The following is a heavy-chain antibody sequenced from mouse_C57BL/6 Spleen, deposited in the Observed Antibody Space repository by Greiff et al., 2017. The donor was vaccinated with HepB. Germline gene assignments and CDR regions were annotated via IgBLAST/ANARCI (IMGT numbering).Heavy chain of an antibody. J-gene: IGHJ4*01. CDR2: IDPSDSET. CDR3: AREVTEDYAMDY. V-gene: IGHV1-52*01. CDR1: GYTFTSYW. D-gene: IGHD3-1*01. Sequence: QVQLKQPGAELVRPGSSVKLSCKASGYTFTSYWMHWVKQRPIQGLEWIGNIDPSDSETHYNQKFKDKATLTVDKSSSTAYMPLSSLTSEDSAVYYCAREVTEDYAMDYWGQGTSVTVSS.